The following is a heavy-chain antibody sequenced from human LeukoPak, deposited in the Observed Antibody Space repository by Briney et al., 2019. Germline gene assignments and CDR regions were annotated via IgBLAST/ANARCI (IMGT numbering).Heavy chain of an antibody. V-gene: IGHV3-23*01. Sequence: EGSLRLSCAASGFTFSSYAIYWVRQAPGKGLEWVSGISGSGGITYFADPVKGRFTISRDNSKNTVYLQMNSLRAEDTAVYYCAKTTTGYSSGRYPGWPVDYWGQGTLVTVSS. D-gene: IGHD6-19*01. CDR1: GFTFSSYA. CDR2: ISGSGGIT. CDR3: AKTTTGYSSGRYPGWPVDY. J-gene: IGHJ4*02.